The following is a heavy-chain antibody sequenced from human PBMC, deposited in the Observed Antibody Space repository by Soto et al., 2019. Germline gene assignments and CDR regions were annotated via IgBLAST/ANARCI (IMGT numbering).Heavy chain of an antibody. CDR3: AREKVVPAAFIEGDRRINYYYYYGMDV. J-gene: IGHJ6*02. V-gene: IGHV1-2*02. Sequence: QVQLVQSGAEVKKPGASVKVSCKASGYTFTGYYMHWVRQAPGQGLEWMGWINPNSGGTNYAQKFQGRVTMTRDTSISTAYMELSRLRSDDTAVYYCAREKVVPAAFIEGDRRINYYYYYGMDVWGQGTTVTVSS. CDR2: INPNSGGT. CDR1: GYTFTGYY. D-gene: IGHD2-2*01.